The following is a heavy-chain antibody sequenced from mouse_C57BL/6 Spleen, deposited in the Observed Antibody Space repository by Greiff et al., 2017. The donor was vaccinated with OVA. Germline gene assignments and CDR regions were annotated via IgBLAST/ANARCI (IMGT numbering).Heavy chain of an antibody. J-gene: IGHJ1*03. V-gene: IGHV5-2*01. CDR2: INSDGGST. D-gene: IGHD1-1*01. CDR3: ERHGSGYWYFDV. CDR1: EYEFPSYD. Sequence: VQLKESGGGLVQPGESLKLSCESNEYEFPSYDMSWVRKTPEKRLELVAAINSDGGSTYYPDTMERRFIITRDSNKKNLYLQMSSMRSEEKALEYYERHGSGYWYFDVWGTGTTVTVSS.